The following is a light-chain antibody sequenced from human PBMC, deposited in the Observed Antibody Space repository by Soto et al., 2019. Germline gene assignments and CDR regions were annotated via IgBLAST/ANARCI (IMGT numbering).Light chain of an antibody. Sequence: DILMTQSPDSLAVSLGERATINCKSSQSVLYSSNNKNYLAWYQQKPGQPPKLLIYWASTRESGVPDRFSGSGSGTDFTLTISSLQAEDVAVYYCQQYYSTPLTFGGGT. CDR3: QQYYSTPLT. CDR1: QSVLYSSNNKNY. V-gene: IGKV4-1*01. CDR2: WAS. J-gene: IGKJ4*01.